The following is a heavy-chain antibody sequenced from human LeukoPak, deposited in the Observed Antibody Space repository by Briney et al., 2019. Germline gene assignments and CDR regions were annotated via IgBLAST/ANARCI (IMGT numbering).Heavy chain of an antibody. D-gene: IGHD5-24*01. CDR2: INPNSGGT. CDR1: GYTFTGYY. Sequence: ASVKVSCKASGYTFTGYYMHWVRQAPRQGLEWMGWINPNSGGTNYARKFQGRVTMTRDTSISTAYMELSRLRSDDTAVYYCARAVEMAYNLRNWGQGTLVTASS. V-gene: IGHV1-2*02. J-gene: IGHJ4*02. CDR3: ARAVEMAYNLRN.